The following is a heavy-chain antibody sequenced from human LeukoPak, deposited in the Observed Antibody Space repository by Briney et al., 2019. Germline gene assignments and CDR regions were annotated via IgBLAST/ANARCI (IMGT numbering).Heavy chain of an antibody. CDR1: GFTFDDYA. CDR3: ARSYCSSASCNAYDIAAPFDI. J-gene: IGHJ3*02. Sequence: GGSLRLSCAASGFTFDDYAMHWVRQGPGKGLQWVSGISGNSNKIDYVDSVKGRFTISRDNAKNSLYLQMNSLRAEDMALYYCARSYCSSASCNAYDIAAPFDIWGQGTMITVSS. CDR2: ISGNSNKI. V-gene: IGHV3-9*03. D-gene: IGHD2-2*01.